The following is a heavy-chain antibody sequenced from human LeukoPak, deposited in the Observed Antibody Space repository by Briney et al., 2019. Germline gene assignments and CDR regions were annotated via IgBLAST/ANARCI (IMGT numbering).Heavy chain of an antibody. D-gene: IGHD3-22*01. J-gene: IGHJ4*02. Sequence: SGTLSLTCTVSGGSISSYYWSWVRQPPGKGLEWIGYIFYTGSTKYGPSLNSRVTISLDTSKNQFSLKLSSVTAADTAVYYCARQPAGYYGKTGYYPYYFDYWGQGTLVTVSS. CDR2: IFYTGST. CDR3: ARQPAGYYGKTGYYPYYFDY. V-gene: IGHV4-59*08. CDR1: GGSISSYY.